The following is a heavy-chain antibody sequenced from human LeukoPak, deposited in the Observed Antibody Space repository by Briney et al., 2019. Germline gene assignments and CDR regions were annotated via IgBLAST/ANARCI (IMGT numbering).Heavy chain of an antibody. V-gene: IGHV4-38-2*01. J-gene: IGHJ4*02. CDR3: ASTLPVYYYDGSGYYYNY. CDR1: GYSISSGYY. D-gene: IGHD3-22*01. Sequence: SETLSLTCAVSGYSISSGYYWGWSRHPPGEGLEWVGSNCHSGGTYYNPALKSRVTITVDTSKNQFSLKLSSVTAADTAVYYCASTLPVYYYDGSGYYYNYWGEGTLVTVSA. CDR2: NCHSGGT.